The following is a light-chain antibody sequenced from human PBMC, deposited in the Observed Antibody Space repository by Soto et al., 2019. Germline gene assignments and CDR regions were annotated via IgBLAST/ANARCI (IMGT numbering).Light chain of an antibody. CDR3: NQYGSSPPIT. CDR1: QSVSSSY. Sequence: EIVLTQSPGTLSLSPGERATLSCRASQSVSSSYLAWYQQKPGQAPRLLIYGASSRATGIPDRFSGSGSGIDFPLTISRLEPEDFAVYYCNQYGSSPPITFGQGTRLEIK. CDR2: GAS. V-gene: IGKV3-20*01. J-gene: IGKJ5*01.